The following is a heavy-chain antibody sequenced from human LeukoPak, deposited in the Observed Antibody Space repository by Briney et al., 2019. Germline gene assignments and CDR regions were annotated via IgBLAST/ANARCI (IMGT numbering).Heavy chain of an antibody. V-gene: IGHV1-18*01. CDR3: ARDTGRVRGLNYYYYYGMDV. D-gene: IGHD3-10*01. CDR2: ISAYNGNT. CDR1: GYTFTSYG. J-gene: IGHJ6*02. Sequence: ASVKVSCEASGYTFTSYGISWVRQAPGQGLEWMGWISAYNGNTNYAQKLQGRVTMTTDTSTSTAYMELRSLRSDDTAVYYCARDTGRVRGLNYYYYYGMDVWGQGTTVTVSS.